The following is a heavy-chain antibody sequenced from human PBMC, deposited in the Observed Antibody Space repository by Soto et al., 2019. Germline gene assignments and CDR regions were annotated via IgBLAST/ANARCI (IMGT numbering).Heavy chain of an antibody. CDR2: IIPIFGTA. V-gene: IGHV1-69*13. Sequence: SVKVSCKASGGTFSSYAISWVRQAPGQGLEWMGGIIPIFGTANYAQKFQGRVTITADESTSTAYMELSSLRSEDTAVYYCARDPLTVDTAMVTDYYYYGMDVWGQGTTVTVS. CDR3: ARDPLTVDTAMVTDYYYYGMDV. D-gene: IGHD5-18*01. J-gene: IGHJ6*02. CDR1: GGTFSSYA.